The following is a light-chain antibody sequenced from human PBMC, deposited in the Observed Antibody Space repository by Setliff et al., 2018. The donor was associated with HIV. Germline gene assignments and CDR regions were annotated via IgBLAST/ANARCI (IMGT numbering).Light chain of an antibody. CDR3: SSYTTSSTLDYV. V-gene: IGLV2-14*01. J-gene: IGLJ1*01. CDR2: EVN. CDR1: SSDVGAYNY. Sequence: QSALAQPPSVSGSPGQSVTISCTGTSSDVGAYNYVSWYQQHPGKAPKLMIYEVNNRPSGVSYRFSGSKSGNTASLTISGLRPEDEADYYCSSYTTSSTLDYVFGTGTKVTVL.